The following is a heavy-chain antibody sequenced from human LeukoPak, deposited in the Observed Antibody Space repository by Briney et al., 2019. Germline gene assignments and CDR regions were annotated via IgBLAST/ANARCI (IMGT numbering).Heavy chain of an antibody. CDR3: ASLYSSGWYLTDY. Sequence: PGGSLRLSCAASGFTFSSYAMHWVRQAPGKGLEWVALISYDGSDKYYADSVKGRFTISRDNSKNTLYLQMNSLRIEDTAVYYCASLYSSGWYLTDYWGQGTLVTVSS. V-gene: IGHV3-30-3*01. D-gene: IGHD6-19*01. J-gene: IGHJ4*02. CDR1: GFTFSSYA. CDR2: ISYDGSDK.